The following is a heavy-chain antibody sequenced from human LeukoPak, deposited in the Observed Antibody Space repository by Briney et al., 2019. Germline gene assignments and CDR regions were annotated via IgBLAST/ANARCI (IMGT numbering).Heavy chain of an antibody. Sequence: GGSLRLSCAASGFTFSSYWMHWVRHAPGKGLVWVSRINSDGSSTSYADSVKGRFTISRDNSKNTLYLQMNSLRAEDTAVYYCAKEGRWTGYSSRAIYYYGMDVWGQGTTVTVSS. CDR3: AKEGRWTGYSSRAIYYYGMDV. CDR1: GFTFSSYW. V-gene: IGHV3-74*01. J-gene: IGHJ6*02. D-gene: IGHD6-13*01. CDR2: INSDGSST.